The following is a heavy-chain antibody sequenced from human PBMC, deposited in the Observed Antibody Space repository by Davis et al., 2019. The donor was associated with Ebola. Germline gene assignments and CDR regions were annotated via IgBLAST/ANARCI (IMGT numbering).Heavy chain of an antibody. CDR3: AMGAGRSGADMVRGLDY. J-gene: IGHJ4*02. CDR2: IKGDGSST. D-gene: IGHD3-10*01. CDR1: GFTFSAYW. Sequence: GESLKISCAASGFTFSAYWMHWVRQVSGKGLVWVSRIKGDGSSTSYPDSLKGRLTTSSDNARNTVYLQLNSRRAEDTAVYDCAMGAGRSGADMVRGLDYRGQGTLVTVSS. V-gene: IGHV3-74*01.